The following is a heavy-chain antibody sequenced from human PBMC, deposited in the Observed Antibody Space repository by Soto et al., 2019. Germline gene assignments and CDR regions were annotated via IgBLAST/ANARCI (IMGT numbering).Heavy chain of an antibody. J-gene: IGHJ3*02. Sequence: ASVNVSRKASVYRYTRYDMHWVRLAPGQGLEWMGIINPSGGSTSYAQKFQGRVTMTRDTSTSTVYMELSSLRSEDTAVYYCARVQTGTPDAFDIWGQGTMVTVSS. CDR1: VYRYTRYD. CDR3: ARVQTGTPDAFDI. V-gene: IGHV1-46*03. CDR2: INPSGGST. D-gene: IGHD1-1*01.